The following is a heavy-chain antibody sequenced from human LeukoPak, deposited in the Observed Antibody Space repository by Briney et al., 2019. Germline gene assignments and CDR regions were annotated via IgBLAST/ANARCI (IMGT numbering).Heavy chain of an antibody. CDR3: AKVVYYYDSSGEYYFDY. Sequence: ASVKVSCKASGYTFTSYYMHWVRQAPGQGLEWMGIINPSGGSTSYAQKFQGRVTMTRDMSTSTVYMELSSLRSEDTAVYYCAKVVYYYDSSGEYYFDYWGQGTLVTVSS. CDR1: GYTFTSYY. J-gene: IGHJ4*02. D-gene: IGHD3-22*01. CDR2: INPSGGST. V-gene: IGHV1-46*01.